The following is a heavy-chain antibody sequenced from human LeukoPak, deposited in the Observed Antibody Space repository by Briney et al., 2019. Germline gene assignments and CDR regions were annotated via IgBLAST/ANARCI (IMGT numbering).Heavy chain of an antibody. CDR1: GFTFSSYS. CDR3: ARENTGDFDY. Sequence: PGGSLRLSCAASGFTFSSYSMNWVRQAPGKGLEWVSYISYSSSTIYYADSVKGRFTVSRDNAKNSLYLQMNSLRDEDTAVYYCARENTGDFDYWGQGTLVTVSS. V-gene: IGHV3-48*02. CDR2: ISYSSSTI. J-gene: IGHJ4*02. D-gene: IGHD3-10*01.